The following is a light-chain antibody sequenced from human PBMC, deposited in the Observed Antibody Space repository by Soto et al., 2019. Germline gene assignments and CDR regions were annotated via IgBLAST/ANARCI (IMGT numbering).Light chain of an antibody. CDR2: GAS. V-gene: IGKV3D-15*01. Sequence: EIGMTQSPATLSVSPGERATLYCRASQSFSSNLAGYQQKPGQVPRLLIYGASTRDTGIPARFSGSWSGTEVTLTISSLQSEDFAGDYCQQDKNWPFTCGPGTKVDIK. CDR1: QSFSSN. CDR3: QQDKNWPFT. J-gene: IGKJ3*01.